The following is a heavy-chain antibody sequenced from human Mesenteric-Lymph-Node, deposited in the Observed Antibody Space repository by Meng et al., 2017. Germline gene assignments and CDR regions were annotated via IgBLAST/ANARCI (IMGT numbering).Heavy chain of an antibody. D-gene: IGHD3-22*01. Sequence: HEQSLSSRHRLGRPPDILSLSCAVSGGSISRGDWWSWVRQPPGKGLEWIGESSHSGSTNYSPSLKSRVTISLDKSKNQLSLKLNSVTAADTAVYYCASSDYYRSDYWGQGTLVTVS. CDR3: ASSDYYRSDY. CDR2: SSHSGST. J-gene: IGHJ4*02. CDR1: GGSISRGDW. V-gene: IGHV4-4*03.